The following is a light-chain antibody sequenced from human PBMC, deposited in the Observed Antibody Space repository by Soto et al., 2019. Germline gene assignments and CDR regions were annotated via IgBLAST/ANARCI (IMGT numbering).Light chain of an antibody. V-gene: IGKV3-20*01. Sequence: EIVLTQSPGTLSLSPGERATLSCRASQSVSSNYLAWYHQKPDQAPRLLIYAASSRATGIPDRFSGSGSGTDFTLTISRLETEDFAVYYCQQYGSSPYTFGQGTKLEIK. CDR3: QQYGSSPYT. CDR1: QSVSSNY. J-gene: IGKJ2*01. CDR2: AAS.